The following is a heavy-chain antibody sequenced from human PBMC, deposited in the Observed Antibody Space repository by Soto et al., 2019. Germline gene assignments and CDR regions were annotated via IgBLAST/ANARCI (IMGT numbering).Heavy chain of an antibody. CDR2: IDWDDDK. V-gene: IGHV2-70*01. Sequence: GPTLVNPTQTLTLTCTFSGFSLSTSGMCVSWIRQPPGKALEWLALIDWDDDKYYSTSLKTRLTISKDTSKNQVVLTMTNMDPVDTATYYCARIRNTRGSGWYYFDYWGQGTLVTVS. J-gene: IGHJ4*02. CDR3: ARIRNTRGSGWYYFDY. D-gene: IGHD6-19*01. CDR1: GFSLSTSGMC.